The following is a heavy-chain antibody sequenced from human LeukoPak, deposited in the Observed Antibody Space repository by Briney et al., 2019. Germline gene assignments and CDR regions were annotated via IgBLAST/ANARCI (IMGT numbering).Heavy chain of an antibody. CDR3: ARADSVVVPAATSGAFDI. CDR2: IYYSGST. V-gene: IGHV4-30-4*08. J-gene: IGHJ3*02. D-gene: IGHD2-2*01. Sequence: SQTLSLTCTVSGGSISSGDYYWSWIHQPPGRGLEWIGYIYYSGSTYYNPSLKSRVTISVDTSKNQFSLKLSSVTAADTAVYYCARADSVVVPAATSGAFDIWGQGTMVTVSS. CDR1: GGSISSGDYY.